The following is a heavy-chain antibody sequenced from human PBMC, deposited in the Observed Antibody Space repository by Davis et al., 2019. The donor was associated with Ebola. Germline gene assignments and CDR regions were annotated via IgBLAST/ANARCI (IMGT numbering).Heavy chain of an antibody. CDR3: ARVERWYSSAWYVGIDY. J-gene: IGHJ4*02. CDR1: GGSISSYY. V-gene: IGHV4-59*01. Sequence: SETLSLTCTVSGGSISSYYWSWIRQPPGKGLEWIGYIHKNGISINNPSLKSRVTISIDTSKNQFSLKVRSVTAADTAVYYCARVERWYSSAWYVGIDYWGQGTLVTVSP. D-gene: IGHD6-19*01. CDR2: IHKNGIS.